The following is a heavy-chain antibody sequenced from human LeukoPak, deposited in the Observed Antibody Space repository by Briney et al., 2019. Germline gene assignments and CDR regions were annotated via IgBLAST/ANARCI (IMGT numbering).Heavy chain of an antibody. D-gene: IGHD3-10*01. CDR3: ARHWATYYYGSGSYRRFDP. Sequence: SETLSLTCAVYGGSFSGYYWSWIRQPPGKGLEWIGEINHSGSTNYNPSLKSRVTISVDTSKNQFSLKLSSVTAADTAVYYCARHWATYYYGSGSYRRFDPWGQGTLVTVS. CDR1: GGSFSGYY. J-gene: IGHJ5*02. CDR2: INHSGST. V-gene: IGHV4-34*01.